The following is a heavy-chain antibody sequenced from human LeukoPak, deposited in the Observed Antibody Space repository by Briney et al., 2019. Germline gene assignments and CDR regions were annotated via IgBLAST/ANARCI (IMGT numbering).Heavy chain of an antibody. CDR1: GFTFSSYG. CDR2: IWYDGSNK. Sequence: GGSLRLSCAASGFTFSSYGMHWVRQAPGKGLEWVAVIWYDGSNKYYADSVKGRFTISRDNSKNTLYLQMNSLRAEDTAVYYCARDGGPPTSVDYFDYWGQGTLVTVSS. V-gene: IGHV3-33*01. CDR3: ARDGGPPTSVDYFDY. J-gene: IGHJ4*02. D-gene: IGHD3-16*01.